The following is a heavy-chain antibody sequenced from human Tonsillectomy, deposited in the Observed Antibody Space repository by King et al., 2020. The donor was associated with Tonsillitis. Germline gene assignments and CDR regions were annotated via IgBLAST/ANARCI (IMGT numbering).Heavy chain of an antibody. D-gene: IGHD3-3*01. J-gene: IGHJ6*03. CDR3: AKCLVEWLQRNYYYRDV. V-gene: IGHV3-23*04. CDR2: VSGSGGST. Sequence: VQLVESGGGLVQPGGSLRLSCAASGFAFTNYAMSWVRQAPGKGLEWVSTVSGSGGSTYYADSVKGRFTISRDNSKNTLYLQMNSLRAEDTAVYYCAKCLVEWLQRNYYYRDVWGKGTTVTVSS. CDR1: GFAFTNYA.